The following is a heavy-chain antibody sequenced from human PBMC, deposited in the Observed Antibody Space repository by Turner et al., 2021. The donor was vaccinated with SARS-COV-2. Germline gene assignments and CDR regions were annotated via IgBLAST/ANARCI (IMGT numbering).Heavy chain of an antibody. CDR1: GFTFSSYS. V-gene: IGHV3-21*01. CDR2: SSRSSSYR. J-gene: IGHJ4*02. D-gene: IGHD2-2*01. Sequence: EVQLMGSGGGLVKPGRSLSLSCAASGFTFSSYSMNWVRQAPGRGRGWVSSSSRSSSYRSYAGSVKGRCNISRDNAKMSLYRQRNGLRAEDTAVYYCATDWSSTCCRDYWGQGTMVTVSS. CDR3: ATDWSSTCCRDY.